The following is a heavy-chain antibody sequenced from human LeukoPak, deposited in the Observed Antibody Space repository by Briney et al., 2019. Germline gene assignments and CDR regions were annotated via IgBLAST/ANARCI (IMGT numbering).Heavy chain of an antibody. Sequence: SETLSLTCSVSGGSISSSSYYWGWIRQPPGKGLEWIGSIYYSGSTYYNPSLKSRVTISVDTSKNQFSLKLSSVTAADTAVYYCARRSSYCTIDCWGQGTLVTASS. J-gene: IGHJ4*02. D-gene: IGHD2-8*02. V-gene: IGHV4-39*01. CDR2: IYYSGST. CDR3: ARRSSYCTIDC. CDR1: GGSISSSSYY.